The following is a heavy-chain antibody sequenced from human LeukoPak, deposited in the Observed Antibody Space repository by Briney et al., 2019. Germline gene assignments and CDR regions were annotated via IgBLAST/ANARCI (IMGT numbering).Heavy chain of an antibody. CDR2: IAYDGSNT. CDR3: VRDGDDFNFDY. V-gene: IGHV3-30*07. CDR1: GFTFSSYA. J-gene: IGHJ4*02. Sequence: QPGGSLRLSCAASGFTFSSYAMHWVRQAPGKGLEWVAVIAYDGSNTYYADSVKGRFTISRDNSKNTLYLQMDSLRAEDTAVYFCVRDGDDFNFDYWGQGSLVTVSS. D-gene: IGHD5-24*01.